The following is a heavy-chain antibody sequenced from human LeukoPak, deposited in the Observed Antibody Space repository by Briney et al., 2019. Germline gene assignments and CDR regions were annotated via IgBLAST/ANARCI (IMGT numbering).Heavy chain of an antibody. CDR3: ARVRQWLDRDAFDI. CDR2: ISYDGSNK. J-gene: IGHJ3*02. V-gene: IGHV3-30*04. D-gene: IGHD6-19*01. CDR1: GFTFSSYT. Sequence: LGGSLRLSCAASGFTFSSYTMHWVRQAPGKGLEWVAFISYDGSNKYYADSVKGRFTISRYNSKNTLYLQMNSLRAEDTAVYYCARVRQWLDRDAFDIWGQGTMVTVSS.